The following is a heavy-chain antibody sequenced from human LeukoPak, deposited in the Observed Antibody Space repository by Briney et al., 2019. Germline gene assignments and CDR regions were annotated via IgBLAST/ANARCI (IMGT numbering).Heavy chain of an antibody. Sequence: GESLKISCKGSGFSFATSWIGWVRQMPGKGLEWMGIIYPGDSDARYSPSFQGQVTISADKSISTAYLQWSSLKASDTAMYYCARLVGEDGYKGNLFFDYWGQGTLVTVSS. CDR3: ARLVGEDGYKGNLFFDY. V-gene: IGHV5-51*01. CDR1: GFSFATSW. J-gene: IGHJ4*02. CDR2: IYPGDSDA. D-gene: IGHD5-24*01.